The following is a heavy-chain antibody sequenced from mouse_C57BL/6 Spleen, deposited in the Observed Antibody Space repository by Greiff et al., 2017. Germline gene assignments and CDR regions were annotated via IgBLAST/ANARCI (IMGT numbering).Heavy chain of an antibody. CDR3: ARQSFYLDDAMDY. CDR1: GYTFTSYW. D-gene: IGHD5-5*01. V-gene: IGHV1-7*01. Sequence: VHLVESGAELAKPGASVKLSCKASGYTFTSYWMHWVKQRPGQGLEWIGYINPSSGYTKYYQKFKDKATLTADKSSSTAYMQLSSLTYEDSAVYYCARQSFYLDDAMDYWGQGTSVTVSS. J-gene: IGHJ4*01. CDR2: INPSSGYT.